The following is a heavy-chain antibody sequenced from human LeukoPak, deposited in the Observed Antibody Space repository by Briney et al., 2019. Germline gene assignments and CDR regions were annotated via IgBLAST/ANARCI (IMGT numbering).Heavy chain of an antibody. Sequence: ASVKVSCKTSGYTFTGYLMHWVRQAPGQGLEWMGRINPNSGGTNYAQKFQGRVTMTRDTSISTAYMELSRLRSDDTAVYFCARDLGSTRGYWGQGTLVTVSS. J-gene: IGHJ4*02. V-gene: IGHV1-2*06. CDR3: ARDLGSTRGY. D-gene: IGHD2-2*01. CDR2: INPNSGGT. CDR1: GYTFTGYL.